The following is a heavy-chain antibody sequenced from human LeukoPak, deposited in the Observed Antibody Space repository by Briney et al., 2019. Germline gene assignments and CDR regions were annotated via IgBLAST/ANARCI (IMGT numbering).Heavy chain of an antibody. V-gene: IGHV4-59*11. Sequence: SETLSLTCTVSGVSICSHYWSWIRQSPGKGLEWIGCVYNSGTTVYNPSLTGRVTISVDTSKNQYSLNLRSVTAADAAVYYCARDAYWGQGILVTVSS. J-gene: IGHJ4*02. CDR1: GVSICSHY. CDR2: VYNSGTT. CDR3: ARDAY.